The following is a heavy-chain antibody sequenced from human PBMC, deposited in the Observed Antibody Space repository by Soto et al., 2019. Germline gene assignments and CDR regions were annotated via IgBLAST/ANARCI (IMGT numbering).Heavy chain of an antibody. CDR3: AKGERWLPQADY. J-gene: IGHJ4*02. CDR1: GFTFSSYA. CDR2: ISGSGGST. V-gene: IGHV3-23*01. D-gene: IGHD5-12*01. Sequence: GGSLRLSCAASGFTFSSYAMSWVRQAPGKGLERVSAISGSGGSTYYADSVKGRFTISRDNSKNTLYLQMNSLRAEDTAVYYCAKGERWLPQADYWGQGTLVTVSS.